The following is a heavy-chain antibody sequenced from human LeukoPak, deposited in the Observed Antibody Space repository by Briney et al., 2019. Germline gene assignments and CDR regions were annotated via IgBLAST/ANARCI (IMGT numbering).Heavy chain of an antibody. CDR1: GFTFTNYW. CDR3: ARSSRELGGYAPWELMPPFDY. V-gene: IGHV3-7*01. Sequence: GGSLRLSCAASGFTFTNYWMSWVRQAPGKGLELVANIKQDRSEKYYVDSVKGRFTISRDNAKNSLYLQMNSLRAEDTAVYYCARSSRELGGYAPWELMPPFDYWGQGTLVTVSS. D-gene: IGHD1-7*01. CDR2: IKQDRSEK. J-gene: IGHJ4*02.